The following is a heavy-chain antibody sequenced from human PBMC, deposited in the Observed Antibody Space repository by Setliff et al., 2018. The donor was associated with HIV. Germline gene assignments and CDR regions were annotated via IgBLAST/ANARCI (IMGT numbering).Heavy chain of an antibody. Sequence: ASETLSLTCTVSGGSISSGSYYWSWIRQPAGKGLEWIGRIYTSGSTNYNPSLKSRVTISVDTSKNQFSLKLNSVTAADTAVYYCAREAPQIYCGGGSCYSALDYWGQGTLVTVSS. CDR1: GGSISSGSYY. D-gene: IGHD2-15*01. V-gene: IGHV4-61*02. CDR2: IYTSGST. J-gene: IGHJ4*02. CDR3: AREAPQIYCGGGSCYSALDY.